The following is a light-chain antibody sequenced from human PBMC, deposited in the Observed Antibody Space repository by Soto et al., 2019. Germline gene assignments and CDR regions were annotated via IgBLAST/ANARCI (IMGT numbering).Light chain of an antibody. CDR2: GAS. CDR1: QSVSSSY. CDR3: QQYGSSPWT. Sequence: EILLTQSPGTLSLSPGERATLSCRASQSVSSSYLAWYQQKPGQAPRLLIYGASSRDTGIPDRFSGSGSGTDCTLTISRLEPEDFQVYYCQQYGSSPWTFGQGTKVDIK. J-gene: IGKJ1*01. V-gene: IGKV3-20*01.